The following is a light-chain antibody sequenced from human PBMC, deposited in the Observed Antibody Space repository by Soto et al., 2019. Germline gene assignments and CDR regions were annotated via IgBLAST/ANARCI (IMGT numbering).Light chain of an antibody. CDR2: DAS. CDR1: QDIRKF. Sequence: DIEMTQSPSTLSASVGDRVTITCQASQDIRKFLNWFQQRPGAAPKLLIYDASNLETGVPSRFSAGGSGTQFTFTITSLLPEDTGTYFCQQYDNLPYTFAQGTKVEI. V-gene: IGKV1-33*01. CDR3: QQYDNLPYT. J-gene: IGKJ2*01.